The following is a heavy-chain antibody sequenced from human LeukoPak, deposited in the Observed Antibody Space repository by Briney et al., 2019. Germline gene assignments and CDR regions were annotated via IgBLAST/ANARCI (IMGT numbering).Heavy chain of an antibody. CDR1: GYTFTGYY. D-gene: IGHD2-2*02. CDR3: ARVGYCSSTSSYTWFDP. J-gene: IGHJ5*02. V-gene: IGHV1-2*02. Sequence: ASVKVSCXASGYTFTGYYMHWVRQAPGQGLEWMGWINPNSGGTNYAQKFQGRVTMTRDTSISTAYMELSRLRSDDTAVYYCARVGYCSSTSSYTWFDPWGQGTLVTVSS. CDR2: INPNSGGT.